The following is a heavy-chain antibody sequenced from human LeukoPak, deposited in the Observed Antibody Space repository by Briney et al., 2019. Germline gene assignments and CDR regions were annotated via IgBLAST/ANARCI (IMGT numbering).Heavy chain of an antibody. CDR1: GFSFDDYA. CDR2: ITGDGGST. Sequence: GGSLRLSCAASGFSFDDYAMHWVRQTPGQGLKWVSLITGDGGSTFYADSVKGRFTISRHNSGNSLYLQMNSLTTEDTAFYYCARTGNFDHWGQGALVTVSS. CDR3: ARTGNFDH. D-gene: IGHD1-14*01. V-gene: IGHV3-43*02. J-gene: IGHJ4*02.